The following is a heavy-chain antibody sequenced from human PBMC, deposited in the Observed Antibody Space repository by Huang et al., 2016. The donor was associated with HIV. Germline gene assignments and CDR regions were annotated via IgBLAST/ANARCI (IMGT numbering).Heavy chain of an antibody. CDR1: GGSIRSDNYY. D-gene: IGHD3-10*01. CDR3: ARLPGSITMIRGVITDPY. Sequence: QLQLQESGPGLVKPSETLSLTCTVSGGSIRSDNYYWGWIRQPPGKGLEWIWSIYYSGSTYYNPSLKSRVTITVDTSKNQFSLKMRSVTAADTAVYYCARLPGSITMIRGVITDPYWGQGTLVTVSS. V-gene: IGHV4-39*01. CDR2: IYYSGST. J-gene: IGHJ4*02.